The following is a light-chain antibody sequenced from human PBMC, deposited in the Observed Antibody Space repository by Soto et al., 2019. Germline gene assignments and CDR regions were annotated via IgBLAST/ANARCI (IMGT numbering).Light chain of an antibody. Sequence: ETVLTQSPGTLSLSPGERATLSCRASQTIRSNYLAWYRQTPGQAPSLLIYGASNRATAIADRFSGSGSGTDFTLIISRLEPEDFALYYCQQYGRSPWTFGQGTKVEIK. J-gene: IGKJ1*01. CDR2: GAS. CDR1: QTIRSNY. V-gene: IGKV3-20*01. CDR3: QQYGRSPWT.